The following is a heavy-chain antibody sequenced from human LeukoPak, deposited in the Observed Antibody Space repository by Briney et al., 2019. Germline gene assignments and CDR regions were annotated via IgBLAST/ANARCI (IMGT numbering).Heavy chain of an antibody. V-gene: IGHV3-48*02. CDR2: ITSSSGTI. CDR3: ARDRTTLIDY. D-gene: IGHD1-14*01. CDR1: GFTFSSYS. Sequence: GSLRLSCSASGFTFSSYSMDWVRQAPGKGLEWLSYITSSSGTIYYADSVKGRFTVSRDNAKNSLYLQMNSLRDEDTAVYYCARDRTTLIDYWGQGIQVTVSS. J-gene: IGHJ4*01.